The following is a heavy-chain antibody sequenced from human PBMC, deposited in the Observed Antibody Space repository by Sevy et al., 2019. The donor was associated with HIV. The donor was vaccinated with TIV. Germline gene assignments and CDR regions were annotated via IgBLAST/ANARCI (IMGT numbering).Heavy chain of an antibody. Sequence: GGSLRLSCAASGFTFSDYYMTWIRQAPGKGLEWVSHISGSGTSKDYADSVEGRFSISRDNAQSSLHLQMVSLRADDTAVYYCARSNNAGVGNFYCDTTGYYSDYWGQGILVTVSS. CDR2: ISGSGTSK. CDR3: ARSNNAGVGNFYCDTTGYYSDY. CDR1: GFTFSDYY. J-gene: IGHJ4*02. V-gene: IGHV3-11*01. D-gene: IGHD3-22*01.